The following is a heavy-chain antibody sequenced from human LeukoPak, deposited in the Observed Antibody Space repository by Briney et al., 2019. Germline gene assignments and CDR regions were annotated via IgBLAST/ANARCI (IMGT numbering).Heavy chain of an antibody. CDR3: ARAGEKESYYDFWSGYLKEGIDY. D-gene: IGHD3-3*01. CDR2: ISYDGSNK. Sequence: GGSLRLSCAASGFTFSSYGMHWVRQAPGKGLEWVAVISYDGSNKYYADSVKGRFTISRDNSKNTLYLQMNSLRAEDTAVYYCARAGEKESYYDFWSGYLKEGIDYWGQGTLVTVSS. V-gene: IGHV3-30*03. CDR1: GFTFSSYG. J-gene: IGHJ4*02.